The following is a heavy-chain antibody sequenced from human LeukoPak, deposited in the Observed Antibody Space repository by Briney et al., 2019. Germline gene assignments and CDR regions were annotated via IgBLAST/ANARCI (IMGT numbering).Heavy chain of an antibody. J-gene: IGHJ5*02. CDR3: ASGKITIFGVATRLNWFDP. CDR2: IIPIFGTA. CDR1: GGTFSSYA. V-gene: IGHV1-69*13. D-gene: IGHD3-3*01. Sequence: ASVKVSCKASGGTFSSYAICWVRQAPGQGLEWMGGIIPIFGTANYAQKFQGRVTITADESTSTAYMELSSLRSEDTAVYYCASGKITIFGVATRLNWFDPWGQGTPVTVSS.